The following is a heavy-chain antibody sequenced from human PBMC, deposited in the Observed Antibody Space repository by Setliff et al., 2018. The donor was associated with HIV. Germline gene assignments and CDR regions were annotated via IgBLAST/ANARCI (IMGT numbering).Heavy chain of an antibody. D-gene: IGHD2-15*01. CDR1: GFSFSSHA. CDR2: ISDDGRST. J-gene: IGHJ4*02. V-gene: IGHV3-23*01. CDR3: AKRTTTNYCTGGSCFDFDY. Sequence: GGSLRLSCAASGFSFSSHAMSWVRRAPGKGLEWVAVISDDGRSTHYADSVKGRFTISRDNSKNTLYLQVSSLRVEDTAVYYCAKRTTTNYCTGGSCFDFDYWGQGTLVTVSS.